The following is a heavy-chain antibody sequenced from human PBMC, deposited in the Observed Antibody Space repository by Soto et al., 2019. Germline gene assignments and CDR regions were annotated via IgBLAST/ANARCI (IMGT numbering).Heavy chain of an antibody. D-gene: IGHD3-10*01. CDR2: ISYAGTKK. V-gene: IGHV3-30*18. CDR1: GFTFSSYG. CDR3: AKVGIIAVYHYHYALAV. J-gene: IGHJ6*02. Sequence: QVQLMESGGGVVQPGKSLRLSCVGSGFTFSSYGMHWVRQAPGKGLEWVAGISYAGTKKYYGYSVKGRFSISRDNSRQTVYLPMDSLRAAHTAVYYCAKVGIIAVYHYHYALAVWGQGTTVTVS.